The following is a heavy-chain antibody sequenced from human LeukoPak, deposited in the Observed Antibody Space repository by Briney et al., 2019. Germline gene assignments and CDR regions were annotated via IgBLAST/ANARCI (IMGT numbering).Heavy chain of an antibody. CDR3: AREGIAAARTGVAY. CDR2: ISSSSSYI. CDR1: GFTFSSYS. Sequence: GGSLRLSCAASGFTFSSYSMNWVRQAPGKGLEWVSSISSSSSYIYYADSVKGRFTISRDNAKNSLYLQMNSLRAEDTAVYYCAREGIAAARTGVAYWGQGTLVTVSS. J-gene: IGHJ4*02. V-gene: IGHV3-21*01. D-gene: IGHD6-13*01.